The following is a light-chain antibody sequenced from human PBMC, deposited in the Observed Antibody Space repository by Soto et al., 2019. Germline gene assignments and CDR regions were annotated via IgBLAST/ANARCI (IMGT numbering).Light chain of an antibody. CDR2: GAS. J-gene: IGKJ4*01. Sequence: EIVMTQSPATLSVSPGERATLSCRASQSVSSNLAWYQQKPGQAPRLLIYGASTRATGIPARFSGSGSGTEFTLTIGSLQSEDFAVYYCQQYHKWPPLTFGGWTKVAI. CDR1: QSVSSN. CDR3: QQYHKWPPLT. V-gene: IGKV3-15*01.